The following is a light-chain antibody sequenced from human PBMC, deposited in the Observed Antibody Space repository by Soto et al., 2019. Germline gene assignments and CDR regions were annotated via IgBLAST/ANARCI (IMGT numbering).Light chain of an antibody. V-gene: IGLV2-8*01. CDR1: SSDVGGYNY. J-gene: IGLJ1*01. Sequence: QSALTQPPSASGSPGQLVTISCTGTSSDVGGYNYVSWYQHHPGKAPKLMIYEVSKRPSGVPDRFSGSKSANTASLTVSGLQAEDEADYYCSSYAGSSDYVFGTGTKVTVL. CDR3: SSYAGSSDYV. CDR2: EVS.